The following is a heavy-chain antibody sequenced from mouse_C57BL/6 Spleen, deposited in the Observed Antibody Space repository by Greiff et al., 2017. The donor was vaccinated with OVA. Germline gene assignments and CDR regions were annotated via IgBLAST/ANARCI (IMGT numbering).Heavy chain of an antibody. D-gene: IGHD1-1*02. CDR1: GFTFSDYY. CDR2: ISNGGGST. V-gene: IGHV5-12*01. CDR3: ARKVVPSWYFDV. Sequence: EVNVVESGGGLVQPGGSLKLSCAASGFTFSDYYMYWVRQTPEKRLEWVAYISNGGGSTYYPDTVKGRFTISRDNAKNTLYLQMSRLKSEDTAMYYCARKVVPSWYFDVWGTGTTVTVSS. J-gene: IGHJ1*03.